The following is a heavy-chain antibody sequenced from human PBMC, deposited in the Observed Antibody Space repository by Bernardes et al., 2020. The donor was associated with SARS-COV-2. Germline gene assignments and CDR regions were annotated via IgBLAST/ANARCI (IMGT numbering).Heavy chain of an antibody. J-gene: IGHJ4*02. Sequence: GGSLRLSCAASGFTISSYWMHWVRQPHGKGLVWLSRISDDGTYTDYAGSVRGRFTISRDNAKNTVYLQMNSLRVDDTAVYYCARDTFGDGALFDYWGQGNLVTVSS. D-gene: IGHD3-10*01. CDR1: GFTISSYW. CDR3: ARDTFGDGALFDY. CDR2: ISDDGTYT. V-gene: IGHV3-74*01.